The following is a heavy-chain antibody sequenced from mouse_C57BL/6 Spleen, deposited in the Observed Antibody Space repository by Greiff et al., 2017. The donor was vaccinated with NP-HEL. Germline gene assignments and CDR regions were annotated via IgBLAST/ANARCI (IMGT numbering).Heavy chain of an antibody. CDR1: GFSLTSYG. V-gene: IGHV2-6*03. D-gene: IGHD2-3*01. CDR3: ARDDGYLYAMDY. CDR2: IWSDGST. Sequence: QVQLQQSGPGLVALSQSLSITCTVSGFSLTSYGVHWVRQPPGKGLEWLVVIWSDGSTTYNSALKSRLSISKDNSKSQVFLKMNSLQTDDTAMYYCARDDGYLYAMDYWGQGTSVTVSS. J-gene: IGHJ4*01.